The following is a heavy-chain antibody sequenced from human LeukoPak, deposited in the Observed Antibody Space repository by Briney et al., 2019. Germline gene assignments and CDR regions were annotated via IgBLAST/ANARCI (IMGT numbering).Heavy chain of an antibody. V-gene: IGHV3-21*01. D-gene: IGHD2-2*02. J-gene: IGHJ3*02. CDR2: ISSSSSYI. CDR1: GFTFSSYS. Sequence: GGSLRLSCAASGFTFSSYSMNWVRQAPGKGLEWVSSISSSSSYIYYADSVKGRFTISRDNAKNSLYLQMNSLRAEDTAVYYCARELCSSTSCYKAFDIWGQGTMLTVSS. CDR3: ARELCSSTSCYKAFDI.